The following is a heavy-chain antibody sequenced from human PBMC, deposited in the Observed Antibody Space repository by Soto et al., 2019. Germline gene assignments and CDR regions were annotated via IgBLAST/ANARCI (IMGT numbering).Heavy chain of an antibody. CDR3: ARVIAAAVDFDY. J-gene: IGHJ4*02. CDR2: INPSGAST. D-gene: IGHD6-13*01. CDR1: GYTFTAYH. V-gene: IGHV1-46*01. Sequence: ASVKVSCKASGYTFTAYHIHWVRQAPGQGLEWMGVINPSGASTTYAQRFQGRVTMTSDRSTSTVYLEMRSLRSYDTAVYYCARVIAAAVDFDYWGQGTLVTVSS.